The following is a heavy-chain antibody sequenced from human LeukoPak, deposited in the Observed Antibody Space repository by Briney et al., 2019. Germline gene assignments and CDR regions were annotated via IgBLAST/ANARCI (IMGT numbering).Heavy chain of an antibody. V-gene: IGHV1-8*01. CDR3: ARGGVLRYFDWFPIYYYGMDV. D-gene: IGHD3-9*01. CDR1: GYTFTSYD. Sequence: GASVKVSCKASGYTFTSYDINWVRQATGQGLEWMGWMNPNSGNTGYAQKFQGRVTMTRNTSISTAYMELSSLRSEDTAVYYCARGGVLRYFDWFPIYYYGMDVWGQETTVTVSS. J-gene: IGHJ6*02. CDR2: MNPNSGNT.